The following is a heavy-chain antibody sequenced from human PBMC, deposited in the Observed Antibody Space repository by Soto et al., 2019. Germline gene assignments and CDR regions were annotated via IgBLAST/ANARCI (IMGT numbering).Heavy chain of an antibody. CDR2: ISGSGGTT. J-gene: IGHJ4*02. D-gene: IGHD6-25*01. Sequence: EVQLLESGGGLVQPGRSLRLSCAASGFTFSNYAMSWVRQAPGQGLDWVSAISGSGGTTYYADSVKGRFTISRDNSKNTLFLQKNSLRAEDAAVSYCAKFFVETGSNSGWPWSFHYWGQGTLVTVSS. CDR1: GFTFSNYA. CDR3: AKFFVETGSNSGWPWSFHY. V-gene: IGHV3-23*01.